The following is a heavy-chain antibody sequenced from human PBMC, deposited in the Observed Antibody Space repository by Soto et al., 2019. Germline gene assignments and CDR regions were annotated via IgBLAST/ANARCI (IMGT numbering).Heavy chain of an antibody. V-gene: IGHV4-31*03. J-gene: IGHJ6*02. CDR1: GGSISSGGYY. CDR2: LSYSGCT. Sequence: QVQLQESGQGLVKPSQTLSLTCTFSGGSISSGGYYWSWIRQHPGKGLEWIGFLSYSGCTYYNPSLKSRVTISVDTSKNQFSLKLISVTAADTAVYSGEIVGFLEWLLSPLYYYDGMDVWGQGTTVTASS. D-gene: IGHD3-3*01. CDR3: EIVGFLEWLLSPLYYYDGMDV.